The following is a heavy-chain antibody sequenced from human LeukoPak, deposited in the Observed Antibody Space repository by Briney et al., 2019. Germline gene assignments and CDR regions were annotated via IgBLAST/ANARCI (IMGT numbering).Heavy chain of an antibody. CDR1: GCTFSSYA. V-gene: IGHV1-69*06. D-gene: IGHD4-23*01. CDR2: ITPIFGTA. CDR3: ARSLFTTVVTRGFDY. Sequence: SVKVSCKASGCTFSSYAISWVRQAPGQGLEWMGGITPIFGTANYAQKFQGGVTITADKSTSTAYMELSSLRSEDTAVYYCARSLFTTVVTRGFDYWGQGTLVTVSS. J-gene: IGHJ4*02.